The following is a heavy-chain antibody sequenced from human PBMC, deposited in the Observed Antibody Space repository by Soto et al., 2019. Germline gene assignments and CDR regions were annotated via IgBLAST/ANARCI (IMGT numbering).Heavy chain of an antibody. V-gene: IGHV1-69*01. CDR3: ARDRDDYGSFNYYNRIDF. D-gene: IGHD3-10*01. J-gene: IGHJ4*02. CDR1: GGIFSTYA. CDR2: IIPIFGTP. Sequence: QVQLVQSGAAVKKPGTSVKVSCKASGGIFSTYAISWLRQAPGQGLEWMGGIIPIFGTPNYAQRFQGRVTITADESTSTAYMELSRLRSEDTAVYYCARDRDDYGSFNYYNRIDFWRQRTLVTVSS.